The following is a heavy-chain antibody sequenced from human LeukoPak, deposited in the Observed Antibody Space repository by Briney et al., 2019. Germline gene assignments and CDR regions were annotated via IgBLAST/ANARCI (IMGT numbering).Heavy chain of an antibody. CDR3: ARPDDYGGKPAAFDI. Sequence: GESLKISCKGSGYTFITYWIGLVRQVPGKGLEWMGIIYPCDSDTRYSPSFRGQVTISADKSINPAYLKWSSLKATDTAMYYCARPDDYGGKPAAFDIWGQGTMVTVSS. D-gene: IGHD4-23*01. CDR2: IYPCDSDT. CDR1: GYTFITYW. J-gene: IGHJ3*02. V-gene: IGHV5-51*01.